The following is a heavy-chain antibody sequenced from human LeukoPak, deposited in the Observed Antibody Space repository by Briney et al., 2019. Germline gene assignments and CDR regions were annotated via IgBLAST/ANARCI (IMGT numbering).Heavy chain of an antibody. CDR1: GGSISSSSYY. V-gene: IGHV4-39*07. CDR2: IYYSGST. CDR3: ARAPAARAFDY. D-gene: IGHD6-6*01. J-gene: IGHJ4*02. Sequence: SETLSLTCTVSGGSISSSSYYWGWIRQPPGKGLEWIGSIYYSGSTYYNPSLKSRVTISVDTSKNQFSLKLSSVTAADTAVYYCARAPAARAFDYWGQGTLVTVSS.